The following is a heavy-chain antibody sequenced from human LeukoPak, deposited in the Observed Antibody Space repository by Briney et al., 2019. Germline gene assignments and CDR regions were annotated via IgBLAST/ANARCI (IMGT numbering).Heavy chain of an antibody. V-gene: IGHV4-59*08. D-gene: IGHD3-16*01. CDR3: ARYSYGGFYFDY. J-gene: IGHJ4*02. CDR2: VYYTGST. Sequence: SETLSLTCTVSGGSISGYYWSWLRQPPGKGLEWIGYVYYTGSTTYNPSLRSRVTISVDTSESQFSLKLSSVTAADTAVYYCARYSYGGFYFDYWGQGTLVTVSS. CDR1: GGSISGYY.